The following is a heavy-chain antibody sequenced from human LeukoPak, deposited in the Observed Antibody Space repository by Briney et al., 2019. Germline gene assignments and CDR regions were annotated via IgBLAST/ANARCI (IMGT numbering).Heavy chain of an antibody. J-gene: IGHJ1*01. CDR1: GFTVSSNY. D-gene: IGHD1-26*01. CDR3: ARAAPYSGSYFARDRPQHEYFQH. CDR2: IYSGGST. Sequence: PGGSLRLSCAASGFTVSSNYMSWVRQAPGKGLEWVSVIYSGGSTYYPDSVKGRFTISRDNSKNTLYLQMNSLRAEDTAVYYCARAAPYSGSYFARDRPQHEYFQHWGQGTLVTVSS. V-gene: IGHV3-53*01.